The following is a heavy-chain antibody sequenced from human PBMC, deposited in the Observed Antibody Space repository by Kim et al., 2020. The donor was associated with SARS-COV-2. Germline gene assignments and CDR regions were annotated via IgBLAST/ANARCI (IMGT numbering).Heavy chain of an antibody. V-gene: IGHV4-59*08. CDR1: GGSISSYY. J-gene: IGHJ4*01. Sequence: SETLSLTCTVSGGSISSYYWSWIRQPPGKGLEWIGYIYYSRSTNNNPSLMSGVIITADTHNNQYLLKLSTVHTAETAWYYCGGRYDVWTGYFFEDWG. D-gene: IGHD3-16*01. CDR2: IYYSRST. CDR3: GGRYDVWTGYFFED.